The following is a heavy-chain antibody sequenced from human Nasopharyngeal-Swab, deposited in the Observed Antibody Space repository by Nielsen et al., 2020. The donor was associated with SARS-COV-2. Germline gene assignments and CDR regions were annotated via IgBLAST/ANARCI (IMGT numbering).Heavy chain of an antibody. CDR2: INHSGST. CDR3: ARGPALVIRKTLSSGFDI. J-gene: IGHJ3*02. V-gene: IGHV4-34*01. CDR1: GGSFSGSY. D-gene: IGHD3-10*01. Sequence: SETLSLTCAVFGGSFSGSYWSWIRQPPGRGLEWIGEINHSGSTMSIPSLKSRVTISVDTSKNQFSLNLASVTAADTAMYYCARGPALVIRKTLSSGFDIWGQGTMVTVSS.